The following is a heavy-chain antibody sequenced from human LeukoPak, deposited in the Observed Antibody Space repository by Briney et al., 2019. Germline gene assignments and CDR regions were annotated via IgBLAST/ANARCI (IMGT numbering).Heavy chain of an antibody. CDR3: ARDADGSGSGAFDI. D-gene: IGHD3-10*01. V-gene: IGHV1-8*03. J-gene: IGHJ3*02. CDR2: MNPNSGNT. CDR1: GYTFTSYD. Sequence: ASVKVSCKASGYTFTSYDINWVRQATGQGLERMGWMNPNSGNTGYAQKLQGRVTITRNTSISTAYMELSSLRSEDTAVYYCARDADGSGSGAFDIWGQGTMVTVSS.